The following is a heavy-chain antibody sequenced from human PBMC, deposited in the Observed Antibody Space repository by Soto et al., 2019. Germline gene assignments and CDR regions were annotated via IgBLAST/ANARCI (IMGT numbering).Heavy chain of an antibody. J-gene: IGHJ5*02. Sequence: SSETLSLTCTVSGGSISSGGYYWSWIRQHPGKGLEWIGYIYYSGSTYYNPSLKSRVTISVDTSKNQFSLKLSSVTAADTAVYYCARRGEYCSSTSCSYWFDPWGQGTLVTVSS. V-gene: IGHV4-31*03. CDR3: ARRGEYCSSTSCSYWFDP. CDR1: GGSISSGGYY. D-gene: IGHD2-2*01. CDR2: IYYSGST.